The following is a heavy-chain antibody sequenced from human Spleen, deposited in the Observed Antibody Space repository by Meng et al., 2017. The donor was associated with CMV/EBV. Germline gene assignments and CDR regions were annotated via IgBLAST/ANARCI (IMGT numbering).Heavy chain of an antibody. J-gene: IGHJ4*02. V-gene: IGHV4-39*07. Sequence: SETLSLTCTVSGDSISTCNSYWVWIRLPPGKGLEWIGTIYYSAAKYYNPSLKSRVSMSVDTSKNQFSLRLSSVTAADTAVYFCARRYCSGGDRYPGEWGQGTLVTVSS. D-gene: IGHD2-15*01. CDR1: GDSISTCNSY. CDR3: ARRYCSGGDRYPGE. CDR2: IYYSAAK.